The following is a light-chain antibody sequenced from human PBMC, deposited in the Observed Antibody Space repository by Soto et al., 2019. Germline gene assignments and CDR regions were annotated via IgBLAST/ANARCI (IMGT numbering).Light chain of an antibody. Sequence: QSALTQRPSASGTPGQRVTISCSGSSSNIGSNTVNWYQQLPGTAPKLLIYSNNQRPSGVPDRFSGSKSGTSASLAISGPQSEDEADYYCAAWVDSLNGYVFGTGTKVTVL. CDR1: SSNIGSNT. CDR2: SNN. J-gene: IGLJ1*01. CDR3: AAWVDSLNGYV. V-gene: IGLV1-44*01.